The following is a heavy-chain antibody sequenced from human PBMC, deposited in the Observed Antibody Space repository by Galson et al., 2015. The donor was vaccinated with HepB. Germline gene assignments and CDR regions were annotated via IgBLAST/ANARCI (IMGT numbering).Heavy chain of an antibody. CDR1: GFTFSSYS. CDR2: ISSSSSTI. CDR3: ARDRGKWGKVAYYGSGSYPNYYYGMDV. Sequence: SLRLSCAAPGFTFSSYSMNWVRQAPGKGLEWVSYISSSSSTIYYADSVKGRFTISRDNAKNSLYLQMNSLRDEDTAVYYCARDRGKWGKVAYYGSGSYPNYYYGMDVWGQGTTVTVSS. D-gene: IGHD3-10*01. J-gene: IGHJ6*02. V-gene: IGHV3-48*02.